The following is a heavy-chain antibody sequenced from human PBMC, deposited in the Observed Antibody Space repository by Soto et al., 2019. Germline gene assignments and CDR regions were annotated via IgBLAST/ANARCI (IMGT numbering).Heavy chain of an antibody. D-gene: IGHD6-19*01. CDR1: GFTFSYYN. V-gene: IGHV3-48*02. CDR3: ARDSAGSGWDY. Sequence: EVQLVESGGGLVQPGGSLRLSCTTSGFTFSYYNMKWVRQAPGKGLEWVSGISGSSTTINYADSVQGRFTVYRDKDKNSLYLQMNSLRDEDTAVYYCARDSAGSGWDYWGQGTMVTVSS. CDR2: ISGSSTTI. J-gene: IGHJ4*02.